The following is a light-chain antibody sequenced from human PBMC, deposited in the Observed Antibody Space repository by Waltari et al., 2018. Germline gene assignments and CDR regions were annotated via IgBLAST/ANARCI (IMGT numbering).Light chain of an antibody. Sequence: DIQMTQSPSSVSASVGDRVTIMCQASQDISDYLNWYQQKPGKAPQLLIYDASKLRTGVPSRFSGSGSGTDFTFTISSLQPDDIATYYCQQYENDPPYTFGQGTKLEIK. CDR1: QDISDY. CDR3: QQYENDPPYT. V-gene: IGKV1-33*01. CDR2: DAS. J-gene: IGKJ2*01.